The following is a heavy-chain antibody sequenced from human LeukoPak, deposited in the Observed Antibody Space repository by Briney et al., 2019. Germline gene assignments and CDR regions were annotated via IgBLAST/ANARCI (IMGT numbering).Heavy chain of an antibody. J-gene: IGHJ2*01. CDR2: ISHDGTVT. CDR3: TRDVNLNFFDV. D-gene: IGHD3-9*01. V-gene: IGHV3-74*01. CDR1: GFTFSTYV. Sequence: PGGSMRLSCVVSGFTFSTYVMHWVRQAPGKGLMWVSRISHDGTVTSYADSVRGRFTVSRDNAKNTLYLQMNSLRAEDTAVYSCTRDVNLNFFDVWGRGTLVTVSS.